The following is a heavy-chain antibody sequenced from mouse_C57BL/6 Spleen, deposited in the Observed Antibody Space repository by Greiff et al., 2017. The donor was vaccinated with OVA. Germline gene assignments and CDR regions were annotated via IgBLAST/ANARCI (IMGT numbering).Heavy chain of an antibody. CDR3: ARGNLPMDY. V-gene: IGHV5-17*01. J-gene: IGHJ4*01. CDR1: GFTFSDYG. CDR2: ISSGSSTI. Sequence: EVKLVESGGGLVKPGGSLKLSCAASGFTFSDYGMHWVRQAPEKGLEWVAYISSGSSTIYYADTVKGRFTISRDNAKNTLFLQMTSLRSEDTAMYYCARGNLPMDYWGQGTSVTVSS. D-gene: IGHD2-1*01.